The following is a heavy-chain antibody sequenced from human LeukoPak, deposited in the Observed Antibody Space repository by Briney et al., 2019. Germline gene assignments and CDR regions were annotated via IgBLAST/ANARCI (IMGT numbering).Heavy chain of an antibody. CDR3: ARLRSLDK. CDR2: ISWDGDST. D-gene: IGHD2-21*02. Sequence: GGSLRRSCAASGFTFDDYAMHWVRQAPGKGLECVSLISWDGDSTYYSDSVKGRFTISRDNAKNSLYLEMSSLRVEDTAVYFCARLRSLDKWGQGTLVTVS. V-gene: IGHV3-43D*03. J-gene: IGHJ4*02. CDR1: GFTFDDYA.